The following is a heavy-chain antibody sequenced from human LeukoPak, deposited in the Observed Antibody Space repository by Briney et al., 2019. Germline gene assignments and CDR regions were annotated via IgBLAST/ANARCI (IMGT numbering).Heavy chain of an antibody. CDR1: GFTFDDYA. D-gene: IGHD3-9*01. V-gene: IGHV3-43*02. J-gene: IGHJ4*02. Sequence: PGGSLRLSCAASGFTFDDYAMHWVRQGPGKGLEWVSYADSVEGRFTISRDNSKTSLYLQMNSLRTEDTALYYCAKAPTPTGFYMHYWGQGTLVTVSS. CDR3: AKAPTPTGFYMHY.